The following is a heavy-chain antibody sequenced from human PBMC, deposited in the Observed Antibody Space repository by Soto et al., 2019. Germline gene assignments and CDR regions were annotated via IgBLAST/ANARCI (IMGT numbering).Heavy chain of an antibody. CDR2: IYPGDSDT. J-gene: IGHJ3*02. CDR3: ASSVLRYFDWSRHAFDI. CDR1: GYSFTSYW. Sequence: GESLKISCKGSGYSFTSYWIGWVLQMPGKGLEWMGIIYPGDSDTRYSPSFQGQVTLSADKSISTAYLQWSSLKASDTAMYYCASSVLRYFDWSRHAFDIWGQGTMVTVSS. D-gene: IGHD3-9*01. V-gene: IGHV5-51*01.